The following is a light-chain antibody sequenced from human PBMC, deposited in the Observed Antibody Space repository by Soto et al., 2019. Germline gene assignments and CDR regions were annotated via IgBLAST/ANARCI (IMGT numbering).Light chain of an antibody. J-gene: IGKJ4*01. Sequence: DIQLTQPPSFQSAFVGDTVTITCRASQAMSTYLAWYQQKPGKVPKLLIRSASTLQSGVPPRFSGGGSGTEFTLTISTLQPDDSGIYYCQQLNGYQLAFGGGTNVEIK. CDR1: QAMSTY. CDR2: SAS. V-gene: IGKV1-9*01. CDR3: QQLNGYQLA.